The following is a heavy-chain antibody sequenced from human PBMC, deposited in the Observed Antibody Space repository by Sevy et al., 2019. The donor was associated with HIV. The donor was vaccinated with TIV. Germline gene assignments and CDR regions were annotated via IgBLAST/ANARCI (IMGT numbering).Heavy chain of an antibody. J-gene: IGHJ4*02. V-gene: IGHV3-7*03. D-gene: IGHD2-21*02. CDR1: GVTFSSYW. CDR3: AGDGPSRYGGNSGTLFNY. Sequence: GGSLRLSCAASGVTFSSYWMSWVRQAPGEGLEGVANIKQDGSEKYYVDSVKGRFTISRDNAKNSLYLKMNSLRAVDTAVDYCAGDGPSRYGGNSGTLFNYWGQGTLVTVSS. CDR2: IKQDGSEK.